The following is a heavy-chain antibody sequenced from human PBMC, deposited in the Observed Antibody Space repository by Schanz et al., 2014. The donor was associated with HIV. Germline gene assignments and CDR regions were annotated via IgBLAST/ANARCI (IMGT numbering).Heavy chain of an antibody. V-gene: IGHV3-11*01. D-gene: IGHD3-9*01. CDR1: GFSFSDYY. Sequence: QVHLVESGGGVVLPGRSLRLSCAASGFSFSDYYMSWIRQAPGKGLEWVSYISSTGNTIYYVDSVKGRFTISRDNAKNSLYLQINSLRAEDTALYYCARETIHLCPDYWGQGTLVTVSS. J-gene: IGHJ4*02. CDR3: ARETIHLCPDY. CDR2: ISSTGNTI.